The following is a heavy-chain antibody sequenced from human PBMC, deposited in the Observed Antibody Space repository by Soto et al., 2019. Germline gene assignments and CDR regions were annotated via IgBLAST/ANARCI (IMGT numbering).Heavy chain of an antibody. D-gene: IGHD4-4*01. V-gene: IGHV5-51*01. CDR3: ARSTVTPRYYYYGMDV. Sequence: GESLKISCKGSGYSFTSYWIGWVRQTPGKGLEWMGIIYPGDSDTRYSPSFQGQVTISADKSISTAYLQWSSLKASDTAMYYCARSTVTPRYYYYGMDVWGQGTTVTVSS. CDR1: GYSFTSYW. J-gene: IGHJ6*02. CDR2: IYPGDSDT.